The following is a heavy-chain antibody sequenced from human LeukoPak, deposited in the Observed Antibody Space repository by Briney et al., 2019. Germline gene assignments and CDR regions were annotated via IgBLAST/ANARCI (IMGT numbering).Heavy chain of an antibody. CDR2: ISGSGGST. J-gene: IGHJ4*02. D-gene: IGHD3-10*01. Sequence: PRGSLRLSCAASGFTFSSYAMSWVRQAPGKGLEWVSAISGSGGSTYYADSVKGRFTISRGNSKNTLYLQMNSLRAEDTAVYYCAKDRITMVRGVIIHTFDYWGQGTLVTVSS. V-gene: IGHV3-23*01. CDR3: AKDRITMVRGVIIHTFDY. CDR1: GFTFSSYA.